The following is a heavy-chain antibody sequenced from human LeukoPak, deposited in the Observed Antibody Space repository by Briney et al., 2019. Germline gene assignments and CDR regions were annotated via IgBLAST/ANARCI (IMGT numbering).Heavy chain of an antibody. CDR3: ATDRGPIRGVLGMDV. Sequence: SGGSLRLSCAASGFTFSSYAMHWVRQAPGKGLEWVAVISYDGSNKYYADSVKGRFTISRDNSKNTLYLQMNSLRAEDTAVYYCATDRGPIRGVLGMDVWGPGTTVTVSS. D-gene: IGHD3-10*01. CDR1: GFTFSSYA. V-gene: IGHV3-30-3*01. CDR2: ISYDGSNK. J-gene: IGHJ6*02.